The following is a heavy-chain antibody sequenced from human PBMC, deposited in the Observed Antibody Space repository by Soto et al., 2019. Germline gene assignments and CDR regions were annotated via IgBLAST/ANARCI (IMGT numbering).Heavy chain of an antibody. CDR2: IYSGETT. V-gene: IGHV3-53*01. J-gene: IGHJ4*02. Sequence: PGGSLRLSCAASGFNVNSDYMNWVRQTPGKGLEWVASIYSGETTYYADFVRGRFTISSDESKNTLYFQLSSLRIEDTAVYYCTRDGRGLGRLSLFEYWGQGVLVTVSS. CDR3: TRDGRGLGRLSLFEY. D-gene: IGHD2-21*02. CDR1: GFNVNSDY.